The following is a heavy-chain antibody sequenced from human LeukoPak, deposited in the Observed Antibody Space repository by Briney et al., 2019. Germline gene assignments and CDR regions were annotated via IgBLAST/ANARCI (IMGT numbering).Heavy chain of an antibody. D-gene: IGHD3-22*01. CDR3: ARAYYYDSSGALDY. Sequence: TLSLTCAVYGGSFSGYYWSWIRQPPGKGLEWIARIDWDDDKFYSTSLKTRLTISQDTSKNQVVLTMTNMDPVDTATYYCARAYYYDSSGALDYWGQGTLVTVSS. CDR2: IDWDDDK. J-gene: IGHJ4*02. V-gene: IGHV2-70*16. CDR1: GGSFSGYY.